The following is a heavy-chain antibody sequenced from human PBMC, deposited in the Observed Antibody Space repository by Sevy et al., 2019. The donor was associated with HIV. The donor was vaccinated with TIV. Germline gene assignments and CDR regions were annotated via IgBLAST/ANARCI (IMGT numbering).Heavy chain of an antibody. D-gene: IGHD2-8*01. J-gene: IGHJ4*02. CDR3: VGPKLRITNGWHYFDY. Sequence: SETLSLTCIVSGASIFNTAYYWGWIRQSPGKGLEWIASIRHGGYTFYNPSLKSRVTISADTSKNQFSLKLTSVSAADTSIYYCVGPKLRITNGWHYFDYWGQGTVVTVSS. CDR2: IRHGGYT. CDR1: GASIFNTAYY. V-gene: IGHV4-39*01.